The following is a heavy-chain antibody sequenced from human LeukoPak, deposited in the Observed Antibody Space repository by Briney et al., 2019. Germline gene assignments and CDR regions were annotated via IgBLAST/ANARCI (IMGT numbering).Heavy chain of an antibody. Sequence: SETLSLTCTVSGGSISDGSYYWGWIRQPPGKGLEWIASIYYGGSTYYNPSLKSRVTISVDTSKNQFSLKLSSVTAADTAVYYCARDSYSLSAALYYYMDVWGKGTTVTVSS. V-gene: IGHV4-39*07. CDR1: GGSISDGSYY. CDR2: IYYGGST. D-gene: IGHD2-21*01. CDR3: ARDSYSLSAALYYYMDV. J-gene: IGHJ6*03.